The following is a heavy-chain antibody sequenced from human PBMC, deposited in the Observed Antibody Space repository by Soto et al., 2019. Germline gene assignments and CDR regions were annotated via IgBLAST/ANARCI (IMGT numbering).Heavy chain of an antibody. Sequence: QITLKESGPTLVKPTQTLTLTCTFSGFSLTTTHMGVGWVRQPPGEALEFVALIYWDDDKRYSPSLSTRLTITKDTSKNQVVLTMTNMGPVDTATYYCARIFISNSGAYRYFDSWGQGTLVTVSS. CDR2: IYWDDDK. J-gene: IGHJ4*02. D-gene: IGHD1-1*01. CDR3: ARIFISNSGAYRYFDS. CDR1: GFSLTTTHMG. V-gene: IGHV2-5*02.